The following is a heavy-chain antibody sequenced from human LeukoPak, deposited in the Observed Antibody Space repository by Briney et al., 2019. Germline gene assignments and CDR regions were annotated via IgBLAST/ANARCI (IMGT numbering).Heavy chain of an antibody. Sequence: SETLSLTCTVSGGSISSGGYYWSWIRQPPGKGLEWIGYIYYSGSTYYNPSLKSRVTMSVDTSKNQFSLKLSSVTAVDTAVYYCARISDGYSYLSYFDYWGQGALVTVSS. CDR2: IYYSGST. CDR1: GGSISSGGYY. J-gene: IGHJ4*02. D-gene: IGHD5-24*01. V-gene: IGHV4-39*07. CDR3: ARISDGYSYLSYFDY.